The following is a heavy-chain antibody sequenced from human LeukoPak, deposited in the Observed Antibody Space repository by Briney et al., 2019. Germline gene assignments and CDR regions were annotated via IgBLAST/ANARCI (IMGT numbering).Heavy chain of an antibody. CDR2: IYTGGST. Sequence: GGSLRLSCAASGFTVTSNYMSWVRQAPGKGLEWVSVIYTGGSTYYVDSVKGRFTISRDNSKNTLYLQMNSLRAEDTAVYYCARSSTGYCSCSSCYPAFDMWGQGTMVTVSS. D-gene: IGHD2-2*01. CDR1: GFTVTSNY. V-gene: IGHV3-66*01. CDR3: ARSSTGYCSCSSCYPAFDM. J-gene: IGHJ3*02.